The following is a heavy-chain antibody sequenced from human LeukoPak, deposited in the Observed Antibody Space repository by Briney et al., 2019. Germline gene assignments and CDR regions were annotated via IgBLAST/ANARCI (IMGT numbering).Heavy chain of an antibody. CDR3: ARDPPRDSSGSNDY. Sequence: GASVKVSCKASGYTFTGYYMHWVRQAPGQGLEWMGWINPNSGGTNYAQKFQGRVTMTRDTSISTAYMELSRLRSDDTAVYYCARDPPRDSSGSNDYWGQGTLVTVSS. D-gene: IGHD3-22*01. CDR2: INPNSGGT. V-gene: IGHV1-2*02. J-gene: IGHJ4*02. CDR1: GYTFTGYY.